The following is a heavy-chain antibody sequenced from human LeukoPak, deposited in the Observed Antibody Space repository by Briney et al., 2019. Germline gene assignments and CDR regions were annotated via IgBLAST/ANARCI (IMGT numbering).Heavy chain of an antibody. D-gene: IGHD3-3*01. J-gene: IGHJ4*02. V-gene: IGHV2-5*01. CDR1: GFSLTTSGLG. CDR2: IYWNDDK. CDR3: ARGEYDFWSGYYLYYFDY. Sequence: SGPTLVNPTQTLTLTCTFSGFSLTTSGLGVGWIRQPPGKALEWLALIYWNDDKRYSPSLKSRLTITKDTSKNQVVLTMTNMDPVDTATYYCARGEYDFWSGYYLYYFDYWGQGTLVTVSS.